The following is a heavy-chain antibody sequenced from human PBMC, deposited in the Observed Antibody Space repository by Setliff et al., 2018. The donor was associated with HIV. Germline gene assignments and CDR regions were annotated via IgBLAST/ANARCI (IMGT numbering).Heavy chain of an antibody. V-gene: IGHV1-69*13. D-gene: IGHD2-15*01. CDR3: ARLNGFCSGRNCLPRGNFDS. CDR1: GFRVSHYA. J-gene: IGHJ4*02. Sequence: SVKVSCKTSGFRVSHYATNWVRQAPGQGLEWMGAITPLFGTTNYAKKFQGRLTITADEATSTGFMELTSLTSEDTAVYYCARLNGFCSGRNCLPRGNFDSWGQGTLVTVSS. CDR2: ITPLFGTT.